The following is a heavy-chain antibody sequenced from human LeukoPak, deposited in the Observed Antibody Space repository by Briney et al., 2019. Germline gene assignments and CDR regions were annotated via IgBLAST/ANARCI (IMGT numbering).Heavy chain of an antibody. D-gene: IGHD3-16*02. CDR3: ARRYDYVWGSYRSGYFDY. Sequence: GGSLRLSGAASGFTFSSYAMSWVRQAPGKGLEWVAVISYDGSNKYYADSVKGRFTISRDNSKNTLYLQMNSLRAEDTAVYYCARRYDYVWGSYRSGYFDYWGQGTLVTVSS. V-gene: IGHV3-30-3*01. CDR1: GFTFSSYA. J-gene: IGHJ4*02. CDR2: ISYDGSNK.